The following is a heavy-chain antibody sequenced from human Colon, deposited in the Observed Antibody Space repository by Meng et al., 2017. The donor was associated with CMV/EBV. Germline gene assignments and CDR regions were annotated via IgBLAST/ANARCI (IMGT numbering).Heavy chain of an antibody. Sequence: SGASVNKGSNYWASIRQPPGKGMEWIGYIAYSGNTNYNPSLKSRVTISLDTSRNQFSLKLTSMNAADTAIYYCARESSGWSTGIDYWGQGTLVTVSS. J-gene: IGHJ4*02. CDR3: ARESSGWSTGIDY. V-gene: IGHV4-61*01. CDR2: IAYSGNT. D-gene: IGHD6-19*01. CDR1: GASVNKGSNY.